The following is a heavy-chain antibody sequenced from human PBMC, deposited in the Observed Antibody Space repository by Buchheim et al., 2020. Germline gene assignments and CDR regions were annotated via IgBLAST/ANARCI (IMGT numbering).Heavy chain of an antibody. CDR3: ARTLYYDSRGYYYYFDY. J-gene: IGHJ4*02. CDR2: IDWDDDN. V-gene: IGHV2-70*04. Sequence: QVTLKESGPALVKPTQTLTLTCTFSGFSLSTYGMRVSWIRQPPGKALEWLARIDWDDDNFYSTSLKTRLTIAKNTSNNQVVHTMTNMDPVDTATYYCARTLYYDSRGYYYYFDYWGQGTL. CDR1: GFSLSTYGMR. D-gene: IGHD3-22*01.